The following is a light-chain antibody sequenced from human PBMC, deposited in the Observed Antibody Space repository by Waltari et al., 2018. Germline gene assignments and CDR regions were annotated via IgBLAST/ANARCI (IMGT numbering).Light chain of an antibody. CDR1: NLGSKS. CDR3: HVWDSISDHVI. J-gene: IGLJ2*01. CDR2: DDT. Sequence: SYVLTQPPSVSVAPGQTARITCGDNNLGSKSVPWYQQKPGQAPLLVVSDDTDRPSGIPERISGSHSGTTATLTISRVEAGDEADYYCHVWDSISDHVIFGGGTKLTVL. V-gene: IGLV3-21*02.